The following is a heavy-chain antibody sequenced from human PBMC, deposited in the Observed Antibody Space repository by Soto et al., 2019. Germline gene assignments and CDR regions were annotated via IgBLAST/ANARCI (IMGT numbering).Heavy chain of an antibody. CDR3: AKNPGYYYDSTGYHFDY. CDR1: EFTFSNYA. V-gene: IGHV3-23*01. D-gene: IGHD3-22*01. CDR2: ISYGGGTT. J-gene: IGHJ4*02. Sequence: GGSLRLSCAASEFTFSNYAMSWVRQTPGKGLEWVSAISYGGGTTYYADSVKGRFTISRDNSKNTLYLQMNSLRAEDTSVYYCAKNPGYYYDSTGYHFDYWGQGTLVTVSS.